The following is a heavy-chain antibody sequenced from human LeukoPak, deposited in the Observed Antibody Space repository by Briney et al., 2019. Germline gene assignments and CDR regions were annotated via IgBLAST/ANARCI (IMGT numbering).Heavy chain of an antibody. CDR3: AKEGQGSGSYYDYYYYYGMDV. CDR1: GLTFSSYA. V-gene: IGHV3-23*01. D-gene: IGHD3-10*01. CDR2: ISGSGGST. Sequence: GGSLRLSCAASGLTFSSYAMGWVRQASGKGLEWVSAISGSGGSTYYADSVKGRFTISRDNSKNTLYLQMNSLRAEDTAVYYCAKEGQGSGSYYDYYYYYGMDVWGQGTTVTVSS. J-gene: IGHJ6*02.